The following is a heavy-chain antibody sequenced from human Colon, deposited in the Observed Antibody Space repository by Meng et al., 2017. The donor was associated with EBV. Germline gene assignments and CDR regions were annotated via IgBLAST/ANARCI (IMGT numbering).Heavy chain of an antibody. J-gene: IGHJ4*02. CDR2: IYHGGNT. CDR3: ARGNAYNAPSFDY. D-gene: IGHD5-24*01. V-gene: IGHV4-4*02. Sequence: REPGPGPVEPSGALSLTCAVPGASISSNNWWCWVRQPPGKGLEWIGEIYHGGNTNYNPSLKSRVTISVDRSNDQFSLSLSSVTAADTAVYYCARGNAYNAPSFDYWGQGTLVTVSS. CDR1: GASISSNNW.